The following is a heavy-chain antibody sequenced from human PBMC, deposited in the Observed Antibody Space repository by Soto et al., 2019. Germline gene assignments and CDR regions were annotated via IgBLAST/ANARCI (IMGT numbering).Heavy chain of an antibody. Sequence: PGGSLRLSCAASGFTFSNYAMSWVRQAPGKGLEWVSVIYSGGSTYYADSVKGRFTISRDNSKNTLYLQMNSLRAEDTAVYYCARDRDGGSYVDYWGQGTLVTVSS. CDR3: ARDRDGGSYVDY. V-gene: IGHV3-53*01. J-gene: IGHJ4*02. CDR1: GFTFSNYA. CDR2: IYSGGST. D-gene: IGHD1-26*01.